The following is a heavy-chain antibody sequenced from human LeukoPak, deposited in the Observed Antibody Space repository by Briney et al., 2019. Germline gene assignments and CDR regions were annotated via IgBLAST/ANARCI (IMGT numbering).Heavy chain of an antibody. D-gene: IGHD1-26*01. J-gene: IGHJ6*03. CDR1: GFTFSSYS. CDR3: ARLLATWDYYYMDV. CDR2: ISSSSSYI. Sequence: GGSLRLSCAASGFTFSSYSMNWVRQAPGKGLEWVSSISSSSSYIYYADSVKGRFTISRDNAKNSVYLQMNSLRAEDTAVYFCARLLATWDYYYMDVWGKGTMVTVSS. V-gene: IGHV3-21*06.